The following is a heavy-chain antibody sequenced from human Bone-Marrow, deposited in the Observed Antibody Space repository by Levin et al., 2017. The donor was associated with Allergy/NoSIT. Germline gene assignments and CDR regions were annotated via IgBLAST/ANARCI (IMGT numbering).Heavy chain of an antibody. D-gene: IGHD3-9*01. J-gene: IGHJ6*02. CDR3: AREAARERTYYDILTGYYTGYYYYGMDV. CDR2: IYYSGST. Sequence: SQTLSLTCTVSGGSISSSSYYWGWIRQPPGKGLEWIGSIYYSGSTYYNPSLKSRVTISVDTSKNQFSLKLSSVTAADTAVYYCAREAARERTYYDILTGYYTGYYYYGMDVWGQGTTVTVSS. V-gene: IGHV4-39*07. CDR1: GGSISSSSYY.